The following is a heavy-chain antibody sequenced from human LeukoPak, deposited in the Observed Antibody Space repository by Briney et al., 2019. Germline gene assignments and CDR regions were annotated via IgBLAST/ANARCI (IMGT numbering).Heavy chain of an antibody. V-gene: IGHV4-59*01. J-gene: IGHJ4*02. CDR1: GGSISSYY. CDR3: AKGWQGYYTTWLDS. D-gene: IGHD3-10*01. Sequence: SETLSLTCTVSGGSISSYYWSWIRQPPGKGLEWIGYIYYSGSTNYNPSLKSRVTISVDTSKNQFSLKLSSVTAADTAVYYCAKGWQGYYTTWLDSWGQGTLVTVSS. CDR2: IYYSGST.